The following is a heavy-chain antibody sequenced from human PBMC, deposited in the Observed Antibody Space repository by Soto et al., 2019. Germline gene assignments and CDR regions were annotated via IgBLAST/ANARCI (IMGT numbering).Heavy chain of an antibody. CDR2: VYYTGNP. CDR3: ARSSGFFGSQPDF. V-gene: IGHV4-30-4*01. CDR1: GGSIIHGDYY. D-gene: IGHD3-22*01. J-gene: IGHJ4*02. Sequence: QVQLQESGPGLVMPSQTLSLTCTVSGGSIIHGDYYWSWIRQPPGKGLEWIGYVYYTGNPFYNPSLKSRVTISLATSKNQFSLKLSSVTVADTAVYYCARSSGFFGSQPDFWGQGTLVTVCS.